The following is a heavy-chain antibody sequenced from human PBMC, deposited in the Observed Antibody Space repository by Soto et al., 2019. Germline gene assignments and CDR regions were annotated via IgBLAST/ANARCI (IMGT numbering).Heavy chain of an antibody. CDR2: IIPIFGTA. Sequence: SVKVSCKASGGTFSSYAISWVRQAPGQGLEWMGGIIPIFGTANYAQKFQGRVTITADESTSTAYMELSSLRSEDTAVYYCARDPSHTTVVTPSLDYWGQGTLVTVS. V-gene: IGHV1-69*13. D-gene: IGHD4-17*01. CDR3: ARDPSHTTVVTPSLDY. J-gene: IGHJ4*02. CDR1: GGTFSSYA.